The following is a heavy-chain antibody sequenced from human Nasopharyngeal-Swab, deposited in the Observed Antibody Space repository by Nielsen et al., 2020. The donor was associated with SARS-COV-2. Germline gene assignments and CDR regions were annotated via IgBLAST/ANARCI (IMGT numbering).Heavy chain of an antibody. D-gene: IGHD4/OR15-4a*01. V-gene: IGHV5-51*01. CDR2: IYPGDSTT. Sequence: GESLKISCQGSGYSFSTYWIGWVRQMPGKGLEWMGIIYPGDSTTKYRPSFQGQVTISADKSIGTAYLQWSSLKASDTAMYFCARLYGGYVDYWGQGTLVTVSS. CDR3: ARLYGGYVDY. CDR1: GYSFSTYW. J-gene: IGHJ4*02.